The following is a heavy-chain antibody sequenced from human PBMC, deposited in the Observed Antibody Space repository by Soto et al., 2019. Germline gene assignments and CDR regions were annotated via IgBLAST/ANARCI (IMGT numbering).Heavy chain of an antibody. D-gene: IGHD1-1*01. CDR2: IKSNSDGGTT. CDR3: TTTGTIDY. V-gene: IGHV3-15*01. Sequence: EVQLVESGGGLVKPGGSLRLSCVASGFTFSNAWMTWVRQAPGKGLEWVGRIKSNSDGGTTYYAAPVGGRFTISRDDSTNTVFLQMKSLKTEDTAVYYCTTTGTIDYWGQGTLVTVSS. J-gene: IGHJ4*02. CDR1: GFTFSNAW.